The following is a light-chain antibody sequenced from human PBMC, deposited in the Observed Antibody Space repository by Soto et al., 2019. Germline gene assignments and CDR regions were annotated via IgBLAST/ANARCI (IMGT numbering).Light chain of an antibody. CDR1: QTISGW. J-gene: IGKJ1*01. CDR3: QNYNDYSRT. Sequence: DIQMTQSPSTLSASVGDRVTITCRASQTISGWLAWYQQKPGKAPKLLIFNASTLKSGVPSRFSGSGFGTEFTLTISSLQPDDSATYYCQNYNDYSRTFGQGTKGEI. CDR2: NAS. V-gene: IGKV1-5*01.